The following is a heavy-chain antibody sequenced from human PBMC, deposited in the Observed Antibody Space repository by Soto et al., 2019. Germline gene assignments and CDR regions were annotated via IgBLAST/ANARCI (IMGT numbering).Heavy chain of an antibody. D-gene: IGHD6-13*01. CDR3: ARQVIAAAGTTHWFDP. CDR1: GGSISSYY. CDR2: IYYSGST. J-gene: IGHJ5*02. Sequence: SETLSLTCTVSGGSISSYYWSWIRQPPGKGLEWIGYIYYSGSTNYNPSLKSRVTISVDTSKNQLSLKLGSVTAADTTVYYCARQVIAAAGTTHWFDPWGQGTLVTVS. V-gene: IGHV4-59*01.